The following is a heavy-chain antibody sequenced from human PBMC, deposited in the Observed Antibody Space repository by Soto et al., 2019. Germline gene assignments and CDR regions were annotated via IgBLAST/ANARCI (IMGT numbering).Heavy chain of an antibody. CDR1: GFIFSSYA. CDR3: AREDGGGPFDF. D-gene: IGHD2-15*01. V-gene: IGHV3-23*01. CDR2: ISGHGGDI. J-gene: IGHJ4*02. Sequence: PGGSLRLSCAASGFIFSSYAMHWVRQAPGKGLEWVSVISGHGGDIYYADSVKGRFTISRDTATSTLYLQMDSLRADDTAVYYCAREDGGGPFDFWGQGTLVTVSS.